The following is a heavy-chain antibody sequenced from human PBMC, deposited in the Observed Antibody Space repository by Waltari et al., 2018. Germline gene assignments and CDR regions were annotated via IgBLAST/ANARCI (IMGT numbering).Heavy chain of an antibody. CDR3: ARVLGASSDY. J-gene: IGHJ4*02. V-gene: IGHV4-39*07. CDR1: GGSLSSSSYY. Sequence: QLQLQESGPGLVKPSETLSLTCTVSGGSLSSSSYYLGWIRQPPGKGLEWIGSNYYSGSTDYIPSFKSRVTISVDTSKNQFALKLSSVTAADTAVYYCARVLGASSDYWGQGTLVTVSS. D-gene: IGHD3-10*01. CDR2: NYYSGST.